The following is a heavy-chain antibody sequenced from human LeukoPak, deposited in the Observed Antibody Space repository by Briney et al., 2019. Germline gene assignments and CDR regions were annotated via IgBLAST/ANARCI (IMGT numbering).Heavy chain of an antibody. Sequence: SETLSLTCTVSGGSISSYYWSWIRQPPGKGLEWIGYIYYSGSTNYNPSLKSRVTISVDTSKNQFSLRLSSVTAADTAVYYCARHLFDGDLDYWGQGTLVTVSS. CDR1: GGSISSYY. CDR3: ARHLFDGDLDY. J-gene: IGHJ4*02. CDR2: IYYSGST. D-gene: IGHD3-10*02. V-gene: IGHV4-59*08.